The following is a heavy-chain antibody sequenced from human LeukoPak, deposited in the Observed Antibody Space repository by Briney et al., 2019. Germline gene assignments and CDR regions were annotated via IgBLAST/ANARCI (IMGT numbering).Heavy chain of an antibody. D-gene: IGHD2-15*01. V-gene: IGHV1-69*13. Sequence: SAKVSCKASGGTFSSYAISWVRQAPGQGLEWMGGIIPIFGTANYAQKFQGRVTITADESTSTAYMELSSLRSEDTAVYYCARDLVAAATDYYYYYGMDVWGQGTTVTVSS. CDR1: GGTFSSYA. CDR2: IIPIFGTA. J-gene: IGHJ6*02. CDR3: ARDLVAAATDYYYYYGMDV.